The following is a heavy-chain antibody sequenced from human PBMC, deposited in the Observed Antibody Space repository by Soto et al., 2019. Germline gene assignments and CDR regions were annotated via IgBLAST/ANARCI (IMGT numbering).Heavy chain of an antibody. D-gene: IGHD6-13*01. J-gene: IGHJ5*02. CDR3: ARDPGIAAAGNWFDP. CDR1: GYTFTSYY. CDR2: INPSGGST. Sequence: ASVKASCKASGYTFTSYYMHWVRQAPGQGLEWMGIINPSGGSTSYAQKFQGRVTMTRDTSTSTVYMELSSLRSEDTAVYYCARDPGIAAAGNWFDPWGQGTLVTVSS. V-gene: IGHV1-46*01.